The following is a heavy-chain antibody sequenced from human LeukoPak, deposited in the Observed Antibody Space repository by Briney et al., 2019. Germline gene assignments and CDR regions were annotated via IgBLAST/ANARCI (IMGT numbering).Heavy chain of an antibody. CDR2: IKEDGSER. Sequence: PGGSLRLSCSASGFTCSSCWMSWVRQAPGKGLEWVANIKEDGSERYYVDFVRGRFIISRDNAKNSLYLQMNSLRAEDTAVYYCARERVIVGATRDFDYWGQGTLVTVSS. V-gene: IGHV3-7*01. CDR3: ARERVIVGATRDFDY. D-gene: IGHD1-26*01. J-gene: IGHJ4*02. CDR1: GFTCSSCW.